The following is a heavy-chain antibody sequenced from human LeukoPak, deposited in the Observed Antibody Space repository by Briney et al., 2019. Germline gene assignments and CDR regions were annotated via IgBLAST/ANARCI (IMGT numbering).Heavy chain of an antibody. J-gene: IGHJ4*02. CDR2: ISWNSGSI. Sequence: GGSLGLCCAASEFTFDDYAMHWVRQAPGKGLEWVSGISWNSGSIGYADSVKGRFTISRDNAKNSLYLQLNSLRAEDTALYYCAKDSTWGQGTLVTVSS. CDR1: EFTFDDYA. V-gene: IGHV3-9*01. CDR3: AKDST.